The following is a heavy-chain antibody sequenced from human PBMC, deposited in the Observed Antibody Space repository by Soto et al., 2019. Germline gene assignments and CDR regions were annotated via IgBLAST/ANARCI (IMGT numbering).Heavy chain of an antibody. Sequence: LRLSCAASGFAFKYARMTWVRQAPGKGLEWVGHIRSNIDGATTAYAAPVKGRFTISRDESKNTVDLQMNSLITEDTAVYYCTTDWGSGTHYARAFDVWGQGTMVTVSS. CDR3: TTDWGSGTHYARAFDV. V-gene: IGHV3-15*01. CDR1: GFAFKYAR. D-gene: IGHD3-16*01. CDR2: IRSNIDGATT. J-gene: IGHJ3*01.